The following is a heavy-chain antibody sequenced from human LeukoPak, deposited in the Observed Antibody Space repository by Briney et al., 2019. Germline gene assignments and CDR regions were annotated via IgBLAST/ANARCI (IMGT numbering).Heavy chain of an antibody. D-gene: IGHD6-13*01. CDR2: IYTSGST. CDR1: GGSFSGYY. CDR3: ARDGSSWSNMDV. J-gene: IGHJ6*03. Sequence: PSETLSLTCAVYGGSFSGYYWSWIRQPAGKGLEWIGRIYTSGSTNYNPSLKSRVTMSVDTSKNQFSLKLSSVTAADTAVYYCARDGSSWSNMDVWGKGTTVTVSS. V-gene: IGHV4-4*07.